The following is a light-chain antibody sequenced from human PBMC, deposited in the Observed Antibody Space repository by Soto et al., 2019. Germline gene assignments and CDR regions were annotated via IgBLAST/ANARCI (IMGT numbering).Light chain of an antibody. J-gene: IGKJ1*01. CDR2: GAS. Sequence: EIVITQSPATLSVSPGEGATLSCRASQGIGNTLAWYQQKPGQTPRLLISGASTRATGVPARVSASGSGTDFTLTIDRLESEDFAVYFCQQYGDLPWTFGQGTKVDI. CDR3: QQYGDLPWT. V-gene: IGKV3-15*01. CDR1: QGIGNT.